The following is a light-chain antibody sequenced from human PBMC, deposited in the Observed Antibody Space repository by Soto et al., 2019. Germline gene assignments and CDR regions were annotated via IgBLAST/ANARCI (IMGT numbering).Light chain of an antibody. CDR2: KDS. CDR3: QSADSSGSYVV. V-gene: IGLV3-25*03. Sequence: SYELTQPPSVSVSPGQTARITCSGDALPKQYAYWYQQKPGQAPVLVIYKDSERPSGIPERFSGSSSGTTVTLTISGVQAEGEGDYYCQSADSSGSYVVFGGGTKLTVL. CDR1: ALPKQY. J-gene: IGLJ2*01.